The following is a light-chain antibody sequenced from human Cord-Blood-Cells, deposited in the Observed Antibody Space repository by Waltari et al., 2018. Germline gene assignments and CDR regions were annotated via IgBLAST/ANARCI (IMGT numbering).Light chain of an antibody. Sequence: QSALTQPPSASGSPGQSVTISCTGTSSDVGGYNYVSWYQQHPGKAPQLMIYEVSKRPSGVPGRFAGSTSGNTASLTVSGLQAEDEADYYCSSYAGSNNYVFGTGTKVTVL. J-gene: IGLJ1*01. CDR1: SSDVGGYNY. CDR3: SSYAGSNNYV. CDR2: EVS. V-gene: IGLV2-8*01.